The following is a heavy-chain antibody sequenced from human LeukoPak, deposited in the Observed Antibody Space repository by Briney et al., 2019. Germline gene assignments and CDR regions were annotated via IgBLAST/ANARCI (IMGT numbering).Heavy chain of an antibody. CDR3: ARLVESEWEYQLRMAPSDH. CDR2: ISGTTNYI. CDR1: GFTFGSYN. Sequence: GGSLRLSCAASGFTFGSYNMHWLRQAPGKELEWVSSISGTTNYIYYADSVKGRFTISRDNANNLMFLQMNSLKADDTAVYYCARLVESEWEYQLRMAPSDHWGQGVLVAVSS. D-gene: IGHD1-26*01. J-gene: IGHJ5*02. V-gene: IGHV3-21*04.